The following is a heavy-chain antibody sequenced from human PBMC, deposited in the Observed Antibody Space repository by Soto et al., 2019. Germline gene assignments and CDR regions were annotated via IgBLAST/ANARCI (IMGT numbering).Heavy chain of an antibody. D-gene: IGHD1-1*01. V-gene: IGHV3-53*01. J-gene: IGHJ3*01. CDR2: LYGVDGS. CDR1: GLTVSGKKY. CDR3: ATWHEREHAYDV. Sequence: GGSLRLSCAASGLTVSGKKYVAWVRQAPGKGLEWVSALYGVDGSFYSDSVKGRFTTSSDSSKTTVYLQMNDLRPADTAVYYCATWHEREHAYDVWGQGTTVTVS.